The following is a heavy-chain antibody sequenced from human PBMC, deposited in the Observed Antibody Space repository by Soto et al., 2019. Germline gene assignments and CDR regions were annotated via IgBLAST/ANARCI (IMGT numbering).Heavy chain of an antibody. D-gene: IGHD6-6*01. J-gene: IGHJ4*02. Sequence: PSETLSLTCTVSGGSVSSGSYYWSWIRQPPGKGLEWIGYIYYSGSTNCNPSLKSRVTISVDTSKNQFSLKLSSVTAADTAVYYCARDAGSYSSSSGTFDYWGQGTLVTVSS. V-gene: IGHV4-61*01. CDR3: ARDAGSYSSSSGTFDY. CDR2: IYYSGST. CDR1: GGSVSSGSYY.